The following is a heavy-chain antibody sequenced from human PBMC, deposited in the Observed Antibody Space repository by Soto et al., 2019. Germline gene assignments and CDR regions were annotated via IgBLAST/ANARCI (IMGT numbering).Heavy chain of an antibody. V-gene: IGHV3-48*01. CDR3: AREVRVRGFAFDI. D-gene: IGHD3-3*01. CDR1: GFTFSSYS. Sequence: PGGSLRLSCAASGFTFSSYSMNWVRQAPGKGLEWVSYISSSSSTIYYADSVKGRFTISRDNSKNSLYLQMNSLRVEDTAVYYCAREVRVRGFAFDIWGQGTMVTVSS. CDR2: ISSSSSTI. J-gene: IGHJ3*02.